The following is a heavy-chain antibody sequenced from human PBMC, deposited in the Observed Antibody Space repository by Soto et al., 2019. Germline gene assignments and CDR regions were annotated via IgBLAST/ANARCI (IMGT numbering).Heavy chain of an antibody. CDR2: IYHSGST. V-gene: IGHV4-34*01. Sequence: TLSLTCAVYSMTSSGSYGSWVRQPQGKGLEWLGDIYHSGSTNYNPSLKSRVTISVDKSKNQFSLKLSSVTAADTAVYYCARAGVKAPRITIFGMAAYYYGMDVWGQGNTVTVSS. CDR3: ARAGVKAPRITIFGMAAYYYGMDV. D-gene: IGHD3-3*01. CDR1: SMTSSGSY. J-gene: IGHJ6*02.